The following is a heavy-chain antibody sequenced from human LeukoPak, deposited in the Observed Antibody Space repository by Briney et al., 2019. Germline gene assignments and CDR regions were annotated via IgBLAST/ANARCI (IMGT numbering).Heavy chain of an antibody. J-gene: IGHJ3*02. Sequence: PGGSLRLSCAASGLAVSSNYMSWVRQAPGKGLEWVSVIHDTGRTDYADSVKGRFTISRDNSKNTLYLQMNSLRVEDTAVYYCARPYSRRYSRSFDTWGQGTMVTVSS. CDR3: ARPYSRRYSRSFDT. V-gene: IGHV3-53*01. D-gene: IGHD2-15*01. CDR1: GLAVSSNY. CDR2: IHDTGRT.